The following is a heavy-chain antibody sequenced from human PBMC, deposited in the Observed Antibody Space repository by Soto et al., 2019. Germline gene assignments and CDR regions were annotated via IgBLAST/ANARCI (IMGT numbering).Heavy chain of an antibody. CDR2: SYYSGST. V-gene: IGHV4-31*03. J-gene: IGHJ4*02. Sequence: QVQLQESGPGLVKPSQTLSLTCTVSGGSISSGGYYWSWIRQHPGKGLEWIGYSYYSGSTYYNPSRKSRVMISLDTSKNQCSLKLSSVTAADTAVYYCASRDSSGYYRFDYFDYWGQGTLVTVSS. D-gene: IGHD3-22*01. CDR1: GGSISSGGYY. CDR3: ASRDSSGYYRFDYFDY.